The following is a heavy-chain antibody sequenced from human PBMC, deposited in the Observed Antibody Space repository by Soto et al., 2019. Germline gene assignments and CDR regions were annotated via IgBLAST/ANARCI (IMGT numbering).Heavy chain of an antibody. Sequence: PGSAVRLSCAASGVTFSSYAMHWVRQAPGKGLEWVAVIAYDGTNKYYAVSVKGRFTISRDNSNTLYLQLNSVRGEDTAVYYCARERVEYGDYSFYGMDVWGQGTTVTVSS. D-gene: IGHD2-15*01. CDR2: IAYDGTNK. J-gene: IGHJ6*02. CDR1: GVTFSSYA. V-gene: IGHV3-30-3*01. CDR3: ARERVEYGDYSFYGMDV.